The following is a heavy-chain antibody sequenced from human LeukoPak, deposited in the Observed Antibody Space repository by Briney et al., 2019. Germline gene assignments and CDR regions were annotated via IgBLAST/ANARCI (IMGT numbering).Heavy chain of an antibody. CDR2: INTNTGNP. V-gene: IGHV7-4-1*02. J-gene: IGHJ3*02. D-gene: IGHD6-13*01. CDR3: ARERRSSSPGEQQLVRAFDI. CDR1: GYTFTNYA. Sequence: AAVKVSCKASGYTFTNYAMNWVRQAPGQGLEWMGWINTNTGNPTYAQGFTGRFVFSLDTSVSTAYLQISSLKAEDTAMYYCARERRSSSPGEQQLVRAFDIWGQGTMVTVSS.